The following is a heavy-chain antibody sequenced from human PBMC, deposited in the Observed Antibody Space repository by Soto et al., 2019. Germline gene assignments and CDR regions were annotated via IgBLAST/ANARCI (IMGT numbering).Heavy chain of an antibody. D-gene: IGHD3-3*01. V-gene: IGHV4-39*01. CDR1: GGSISSITYY. CDR3: ARCTPDLLQSQFWSGYYSSCFDY. Sequence: QLQLQESGPGLVKPSETLSLTCTVSGGSISSITYYWGWIRQSPEKGLEWIGNIHYGGSTYYNPSLESRVTTSLDTSKNQFSLRLTSVNASDAAVYYCARCTPDLLQSQFWSGYYSSCFDYWGQGSLVTVSA. J-gene: IGHJ4*02. CDR2: IHYGGST.